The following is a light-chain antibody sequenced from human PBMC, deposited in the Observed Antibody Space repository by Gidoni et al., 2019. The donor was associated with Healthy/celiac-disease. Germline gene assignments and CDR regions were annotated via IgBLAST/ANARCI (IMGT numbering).Light chain of an antibody. V-gene: IGKV4-1*01. Sequence: DIVMTQSPDSLAVSLGERATINCKSSQSVLYSSKNKNYLAWYQQKPGQPPKLLIDGASTRESGVPDRFSGSGSGTDFTLTSSSLQAEDVAVYYCQQYYSTPPTFGQGTKVEIK. CDR2: GAS. CDR1: QSVLYSSKNKNY. J-gene: IGKJ1*01. CDR3: QQYYSTPPT.